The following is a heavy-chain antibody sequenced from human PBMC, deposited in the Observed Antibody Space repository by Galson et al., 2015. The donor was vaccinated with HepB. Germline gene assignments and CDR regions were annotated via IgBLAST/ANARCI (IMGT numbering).Heavy chain of an antibody. V-gene: IGHV6-1*01. Sequence: CAISGDSVSSNHAVWNWIRQSPSRGLEWLGRTDYMSKWYIDYATSVRGRVTINTDTSRNQFSLHLSSVTPEDTAVYYCAYGSDVWGQGTTVIVSS. CDR2: TDYMSKWYI. CDR3: AYGSDV. J-gene: IGHJ6*02. CDR1: GDSVSSNHAV.